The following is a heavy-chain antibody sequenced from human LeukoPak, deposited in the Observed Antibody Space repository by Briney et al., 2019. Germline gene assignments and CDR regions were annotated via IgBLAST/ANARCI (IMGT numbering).Heavy chain of an antibody. V-gene: IGHV1-69*01. J-gene: IGHJ1*01. Sequence: SVKVSCKASGGTFSSYAISWVRQAPGQGLEWMGGIIPIFGTANYAQKFQGRVTITADESTSTAYMELSSLRSEDTAVYYCARDSRDYYDSSGYHREYFQHWGQGTLVTVSS. CDR1: GGTFSSYA. CDR2: IIPIFGTA. CDR3: ARDSRDYYDSSGYHREYFQH. D-gene: IGHD3-22*01.